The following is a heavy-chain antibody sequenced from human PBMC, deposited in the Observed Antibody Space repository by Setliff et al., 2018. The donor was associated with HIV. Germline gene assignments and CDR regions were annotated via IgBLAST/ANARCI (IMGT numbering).Heavy chain of an antibody. CDR1: DYIFLSYG. J-gene: IGHJ4*02. V-gene: IGHV1-18*01. CDR3: ARGWELNV. Sequence: GASVKVSCKTSDYIFLSYGISWVRQAPGQGLEWMGWISGHSDSRKYGQKFDGRVTLTMDTSTSTAYMELMKLTPDDTAVYYCARGWELNVWGQGTPVTVSS. D-gene: IGHD1-26*01. CDR2: ISGHSDSR.